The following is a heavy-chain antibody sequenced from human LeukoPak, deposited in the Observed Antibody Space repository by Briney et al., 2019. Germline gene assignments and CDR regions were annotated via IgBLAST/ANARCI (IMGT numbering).Heavy chain of an antibody. CDR3: ARVYSDFWSGYFIGRFDP. CDR1: GDSISSSNCY. D-gene: IGHD3-3*01. Sequence: PSETLSLTCTVSGDSISSSNCYWGWIRQPPGKGLEWIGSIYFSGGTYYNASLKSRVTISVDTSKNPFSLKLSSVTAADTAVYYCARVYSDFWSGYFIGRFDPWGQGTLVTVSS. V-gene: IGHV4-39*01. J-gene: IGHJ5*02. CDR2: IYFSGGT.